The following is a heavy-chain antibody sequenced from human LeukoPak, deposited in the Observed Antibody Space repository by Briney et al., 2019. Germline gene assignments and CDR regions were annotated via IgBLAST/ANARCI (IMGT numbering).Heavy chain of an antibody. CDR3: ARARSHIVVVTALVV. V-gene: IGHV3-30*01. Sequence: GRSLRLSCAASGFTFSSYAMHWVRQAPGKGLEWGAVISYDGSNKYYADSVKGRFTISRDNSKNTLYLQMNSLRAEDTAVYYCARARSHIVVVTALVVWGQGTLVTVSS. CDR2: ISYDGSNK. J-gene: IGHJ4*02. CDR1: GFTFSSYA. D-gene: IGHD2-21*02.